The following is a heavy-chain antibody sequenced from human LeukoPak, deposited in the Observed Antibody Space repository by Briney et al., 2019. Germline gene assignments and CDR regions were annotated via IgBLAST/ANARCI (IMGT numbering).Heavy chain of an antibody. CDR1: GFSLSTSGVG. D-gene: IGHD1-20*01. V-gene: IGHV2-5*02. CDR2: IYWDDDK. CDR3: AHRHSLLTGTTYSDY. Sequence: SGPTLVKPTQTLTLTCTFSGFSLSTSGVGVGWIRQPPGKALEWLALIYWDDDKRYSPSLKSRLTITKDTSKNQVVLTLTNMDPVDTATYYCAHRHSLLTGTTYSDYWGQGTLVTVSS. J-gene: IGHJ4*02.